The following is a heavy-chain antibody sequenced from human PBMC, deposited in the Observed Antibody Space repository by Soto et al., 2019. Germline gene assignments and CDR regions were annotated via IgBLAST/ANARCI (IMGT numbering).Heavy chain of an antibody. CDR1: GFTFSNAG. D-gene: IGHD3-22*01. V-gene: IGHV3-15*07. CDR3: TPRCYYDSSGYHDY. CDR2: IKSKTDGGTT. J-gene: IGHJ4*02. Sequence: GGSLRLSCAASGFTFSNAGMNWVRQAPGKGLEWVGRIKSKTDGGTTDYAAPVKGRFTISRDDSKNTLYLQMNSLKTEDTAVYYCTPRCYYDSSGYHDYWGQGTLVTVSS.